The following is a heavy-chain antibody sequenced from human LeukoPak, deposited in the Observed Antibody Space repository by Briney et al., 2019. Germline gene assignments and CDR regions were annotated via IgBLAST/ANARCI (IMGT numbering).Heavy chain of an antibody. CDR2: ISAYDGNT. Sequence: GASVKVSCKASGYTFTSYGISWVRQAPGQGLEWMGWISAYDGNTNYAQKLQGRVTMTTDTSTSTAYMELRSLRSDDTAVYYCARASEASIVVVPAALDYWGQGTLVTVSS. J-gene: IGHJ4*02. V-gene: IGHV1-18*01. CDR1: GYTFTSYG. CDR3: ARASEASIVVVPAALDY. D-gene: IGHD2-2*01.